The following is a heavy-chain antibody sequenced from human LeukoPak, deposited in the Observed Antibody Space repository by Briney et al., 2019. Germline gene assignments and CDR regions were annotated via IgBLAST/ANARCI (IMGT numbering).Heavy chain of an antibody. CDR2: INTNTGNP. V-gene: IGHV7-4-1*02. Sequence: GSSVKVSCKASGGTFSSYDIRWVRQAPGQGLEWMGWINTNTGNPAYAQGFTGRFVFSLDTSVSTAYLQISSLKADDTAVYYCAREVAIGRAAMEGLLHWGQGTLVTVSS. J-gene: IGHJ4*02. CDR1: GGTFSSYD. CDR3: AREVAIGRAAMEGLLH. D-gene: IGHD5-18*01.